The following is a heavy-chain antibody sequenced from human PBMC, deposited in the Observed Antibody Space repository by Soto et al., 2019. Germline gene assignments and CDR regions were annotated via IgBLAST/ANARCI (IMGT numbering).Heavy chain of an antibody. V-gene: IGHV4-61*01. CDR2: ISYSGRT. CDR3: ARYRTGGTGFDY. J-gene: IGHJ4*02. D-gene: IGHD1-1*01. Sequence: QVQLQESGPGLVKPSETLSLTCTVSGGSVSSGSYYWSWIRQPPGKGLEWIAYISYSGRTNYNSSLKSRVTISKDTSENQLTRKLSSVTAADTAVYYWARYRTGGTGFDYWGQGTLVTVSS. CDR1: GGSVSSGSYY.